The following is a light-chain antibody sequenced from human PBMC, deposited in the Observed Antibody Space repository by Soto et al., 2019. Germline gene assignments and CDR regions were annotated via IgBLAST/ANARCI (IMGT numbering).Light chain of an antibody. CDR3: SSYTSSSTYVV. V-gene: IGLV2-14*01. CDR1: SSDGGGYNY. CDR2: DVS. J-gene: IGLJ2*01. Sequence: QSALTQPASVSGSPGQSSTISCTGTSSDGGGYNYVSWYQQHPGKAPKLMIYDVSNRPSGVSNRFSGSKSGNTASLTISGLQAEDEADYYCSSYTSSSTYVVFGGGTQLTVL.